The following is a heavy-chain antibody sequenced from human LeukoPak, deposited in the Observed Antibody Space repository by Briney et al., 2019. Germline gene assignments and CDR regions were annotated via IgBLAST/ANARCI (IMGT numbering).Heavy chain of an antibody. J-gene: IGHJ4*02. CDR1: GFTFSTYD. V-gene: IGHV3-48*04. D-gene: IGHD6-13*01. Sequence: GGSLRLSCAASGFTFSTYDMNWVRQAPGKGLEWVSYIGSGSDSIYYTDSVKGRFTLSRDNAKNSLYLQMNSLQAEDTAVYYCARQVKAAAITFDSWGQGTLVTVSS. CDR2: IGSGSDSI. CDR3: ARQVKAAAITFDS.